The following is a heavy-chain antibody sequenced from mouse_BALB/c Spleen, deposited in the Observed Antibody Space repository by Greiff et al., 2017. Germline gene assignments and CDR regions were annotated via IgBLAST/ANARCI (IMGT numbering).Heavy chain of an antibody. D-gene: IGHD2-14*01. Sequence: EVKLMESGGGLVKPGGSLKLSCAASGFTFGSYAMSWVRQTPEKRLEWVASISSGGSTYYPDSVKGRFTISRDNARNILYLQMSSLRSEDTAMYYCARGYYRYDSYFDYWGQGTTLTVSS. V-gene: IGHV5-6-5*01. CDR1: GFTFGSYA. CDR3: ARGYYRYDSYFDY. CDR2: ISSGGST. J-gene: IGHJ2*01.